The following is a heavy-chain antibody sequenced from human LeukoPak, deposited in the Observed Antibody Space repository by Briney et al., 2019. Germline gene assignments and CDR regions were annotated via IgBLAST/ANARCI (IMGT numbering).Heavy chain of an antibody. D-gene: IGHD6-6*01. Sequence: GASVKVSCKASGYPFNSYGISWVRQAPGQGLEWMGWTSAYTNYAQKLQGRVTMTTDTSTRTAYMELRSLRYDETAVYYCARDAYSSSTNFDYWGQGTLVTVSS. CDR3: ARDAYSSSTNFDY. V-gene: IGHV1-18*01. J-gene: IGHJ4*02. CDR1: GYPFNSYG. CDR2: TSAYT.